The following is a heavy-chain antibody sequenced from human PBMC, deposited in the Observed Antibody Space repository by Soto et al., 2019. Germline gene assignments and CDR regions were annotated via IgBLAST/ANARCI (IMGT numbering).Heavy chain of an antibody. V-gene: IGHV3-30-3*01. CDR3: ASARRAAAVGY. CDR1: GFTFSSYA. D-gene: IGHD6-13*01. CDR2: ISYDGSNK. J-gene: IGHJ4*02. Sequence: QVQLVESGGGVVQPGRSLRLSCAASGFTFSSYAMHWVRQAPGKGLEWVAVISYDGSNKYYADSVKGRFTISSDNSNNTLYQRMNSLRAEDTAVYYCASARRAAAVGYWGQGTLVTVSS.